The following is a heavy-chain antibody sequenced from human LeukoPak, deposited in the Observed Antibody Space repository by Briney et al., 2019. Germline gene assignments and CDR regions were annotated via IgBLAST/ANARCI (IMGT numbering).Heavy chain of an antibody. CDR1: GGTFSSYA. J-gene: IGHJ4*02. D-gene: IGHD4-11*01. CDR2: ISAYNGNT. V-gene: IGHV1-18*01. Sequence: ASVKVSCKASGGTFSSYAISWVRQAPGQGLEWMGWISAYNGNTNYAQKLQGRVTMTTDTSTSTAYTELRSLRSDDTAVYYCARAQYSNSRKLIAGSPDYWGQGTLVTVSS. CDR3: ARAQYSNSRKLIAGSPDY.